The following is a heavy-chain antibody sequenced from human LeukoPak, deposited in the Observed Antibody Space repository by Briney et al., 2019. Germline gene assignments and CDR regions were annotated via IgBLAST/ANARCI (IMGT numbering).Heavy chain of an antibody. D-gene: IGHD5-18*01. V-gene: IGHV4-34*01. Sequence: SETLSLTCAVYGGSFSGYYWSWIRQPPGKGLEWIGEINHSGSTNYNPSLKSRVTISVDTSKNQFSLKLSSVTAADTAVYYCARARYSYALNFDYWGQGTLVTVSS. J-gene: IGHJ4*02. CDR3: ARARYSYALNFDY. CDR1: GGSFSGYY. CDR2: INHSGST.